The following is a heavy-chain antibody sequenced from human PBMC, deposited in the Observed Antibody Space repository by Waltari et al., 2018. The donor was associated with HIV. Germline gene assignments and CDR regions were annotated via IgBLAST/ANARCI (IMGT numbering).Heavy chain of an antibody. CDR1: GFTFSSYG. V-gene: IGHV3-33*01. D-gene: IGHD2-15*01. CDR3: ARDGYCSGGSCYLDY. Sequence: QVQLVESGGGVVQPGRSLRLSCAASGFTFSSYGMHWVRQAPGKGLGWVAVIWYDGSNKYDADSVKGRFTISRDNSKNTLYLQMNSLRAEDTAVYYCARDGYCSGGSCYLDYWGQGTLVTVSS. CDR2: IWYDGSNK. J-gene: IGHJ4*02.